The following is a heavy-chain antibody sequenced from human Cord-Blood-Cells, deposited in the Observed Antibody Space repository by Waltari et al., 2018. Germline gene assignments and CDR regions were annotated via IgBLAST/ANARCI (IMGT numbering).Heavy chain of an antibody. D-gene: IGHD6-19*01. CDR2: IYYSGST. Sequence: QLQLQESGPGLVKPSETLSLTCTVSGGSISSSSYYWGWIRQPPGKGLEWIGSIYYSGSTCYNPALKSRVTISVDTSKNQFSLKLSSVTAADTAVYYCARDDSSGWYKAEYFQHWGQGTLVTVSS. V-gene: IGHV4-39*07. J-gene: IGHJ1*01. CDR1: GGSISSSSYY. CDR3: ARDDSSGWYKAEYFQH.